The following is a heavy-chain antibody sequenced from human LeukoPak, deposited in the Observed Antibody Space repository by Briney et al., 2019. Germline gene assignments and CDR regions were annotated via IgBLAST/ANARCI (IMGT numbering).Heavy chain of an antibody. Sequence: ASVKVSCKASRYTFTGYYMHWVRQAPGQGLEWMGWIKPNGGGANFAQKFQGRVTMTRDTSISTAYMELSRLRSDDTAVYYCARDPDYGSGSYHFYYFDHWGQGTLVTVSS. CDR2: IKPNGGGA. V-gene: IGHV1-2*02. CDR1: RYTFTGYY. CDR3: ARDPDYGSGSYHFYYFDH. D-gene: IGHD3-10*01. J-gene: IGHJ4*02.